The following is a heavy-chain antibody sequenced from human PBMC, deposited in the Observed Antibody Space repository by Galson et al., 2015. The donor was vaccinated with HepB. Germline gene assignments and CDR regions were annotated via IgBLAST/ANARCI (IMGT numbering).Heavy chain of an antibody. V-gene: IGHV3-11*06. D-gene: IGHD4-17*01. CDR3: ARDGDENSFDN. CDR2: ISATGSYK. Sequence: CAASGFDFNDYFLNWIRQAPGKGLEWVSSISATGSYKYYADSVKGRFTISRDNAKNSLYLHMDSLRVEDTAIYYCARDGDENSFDNWGQGTLVTVSS. CDR1: GFDFNDYF. J-gene: IGHJ3*02.